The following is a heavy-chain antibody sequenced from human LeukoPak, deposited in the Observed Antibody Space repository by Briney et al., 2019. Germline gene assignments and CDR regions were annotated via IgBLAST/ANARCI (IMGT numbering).Heavy chain of an antibody. CDR2: IRYDGSNK. CDR3: ARDHGDYPTIYYYYGMDV. J-gene: IGHJ6*02. V-gene: IGHV3-30*02. D-gene: IGHD4-17*01. Sequence: PGGSLRLSCAASGFTFSSYGMRWVRQAPGKGLEWVAFIRYDGSNKYYADSVKGRFTISRDNSKNTLYLQMNSLRAEDTAVYYCARDHGDYPTIYYYYGMDVWGQGTTVTVSS. CDR1: GFTFSSYG.